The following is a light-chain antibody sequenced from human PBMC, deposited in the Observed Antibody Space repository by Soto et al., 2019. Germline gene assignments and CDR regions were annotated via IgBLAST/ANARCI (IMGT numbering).Light chain of an antibody. CDR1: QTISRW. CDR2: TAS. V-gene: IGKV1-5*01. Sequence: DIQMTQSPSTLSASVGDRVTITFRASQTISRWLALYQQKPGKAPRLLIYTASTLESGVPSRFSASGSVTEFTLTISSLHPDDFATYYCQEYNNYWTFGQGTKVDI. CDR3: QEYNNYWT. J-gene: IGKJ1*01.